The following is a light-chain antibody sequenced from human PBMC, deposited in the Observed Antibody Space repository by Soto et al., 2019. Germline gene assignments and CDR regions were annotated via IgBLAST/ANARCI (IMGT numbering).Light chain of an antibody. CDR1: QSVSSTY. J-gene: IGKJ3*01. V-gene: IGKV3-20*01. Sequence: EIVLTQSPGTLSLSPGDRATLSCRASQSVSSTYLAWYQQKPGQAPRLLIYDASSRATGIPDRLSGSGSGTDFTLTISRLEPEDFAVYYCQQYGSSPGLFTFGPGTKVDIK. CDR2: DAS. CDR3: QQYGSSPGLFT.